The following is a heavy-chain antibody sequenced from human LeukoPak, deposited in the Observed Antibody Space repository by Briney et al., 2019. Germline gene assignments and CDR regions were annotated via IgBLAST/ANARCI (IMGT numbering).Heavy chain of an antibody. CDR3: SQHSGTSGGYRFFY. V-gene: IGHV3-30*02. Sequence: PGGSLRLSCAASGFTFSSYGMHWVRQAPGKGLEWVAFIRYDGSNKYYADSVKGRFTISRDNSKNTLYLQMNSLRAEDTAVYYCSQHSGTSGGYRFFYWGQGILVTVSS. J-gene: IGHJ4*02. D-gene: IGHD1-26*01. CDR1: GFTFSSYG. CDR2: IRYDGSNK.